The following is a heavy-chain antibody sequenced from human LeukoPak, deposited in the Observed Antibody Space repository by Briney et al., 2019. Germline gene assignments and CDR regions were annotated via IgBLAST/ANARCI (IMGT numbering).Heavy chain of an antibody. CDR1: GFTFSNFG. D-gene: IGHD5-12*01. CDR3: ARGYSGYEYFDY. Sequence: GGSLRLSCAASGFTFSNFGMHWVRQAPGKGLEWVAVISNDGSSKFYTDSVKGRFTLSRDNSRNTLNLQMNSLRVEDTAVYYCARGYSGYEYFDYWGQGTLVTVSS. V-gene: IGHV3-30*03. CDR2: ISNDGSSK. J-gene: IGHJ4*02.